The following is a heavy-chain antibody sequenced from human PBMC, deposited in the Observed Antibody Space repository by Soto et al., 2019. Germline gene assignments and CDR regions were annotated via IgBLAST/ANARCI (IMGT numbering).Heavy chain of an antibody. D-gene: IGHD6-6*01. CDR3: ITPPVLYYGMDV. J-gene: IGHJ6*02. Sequence: GGSLRLSCAASGFTFSGSAMHWVRQASGKGLEWVGRIRSKANSYATAYAASVKGRFTISRDDSKNTAYLQMNSLKTEDTAVYYWITPPVLYYGMDVWGQGTTVTVSS. CDR2: IRSKANSYAT. V-gene: IGHV3-73*01. CDR1: GFTFSGSA.